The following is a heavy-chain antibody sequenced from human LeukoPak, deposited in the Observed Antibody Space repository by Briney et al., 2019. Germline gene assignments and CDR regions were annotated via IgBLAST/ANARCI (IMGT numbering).Heavy chain of an antibody. CDR2: IYYSGST. D-gene: IGHD3-22*01. J-gene: IGHJ3*02. Sequence: PSQTLSLTCTVSGGSISSGGYYWSWIRQHSGKGLEWIGYIYYSGSTYYNPSLKSRVTISVDTSKNQFSLKLSSVTAADTAVYYCARVENVIYYDSRAGAFDIWGQGTMVTVSS. CDR3: ARVENVIYYDSRAGAFDI. V-gene: IGHV4-31*03. CDR1: GGSISSGGYY.